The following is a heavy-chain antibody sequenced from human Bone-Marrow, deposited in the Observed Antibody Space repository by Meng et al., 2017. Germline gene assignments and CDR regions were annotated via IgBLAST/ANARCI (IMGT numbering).Heavy chain of an antibody. V-gene: IGHV1-2*06. CDR2: IDPKNGDT. Sequence: GQLVKSGAGVKRPVATVKVSCKPSGYNFPDYYIHWVRQAPGQGLEWMGRIDPKNGDTHYAQKFQGRVTMTGDTSISTAYMDLSGLRSDDTAVYYCARDEDISAAGKLFGDYWGQGTLVTVSS. CDR3: ARDEDISAAGKLFGDY. D-gene: IGHD6-13*01. J-gene: IGHJ4*02. CDR1: GYNFPDYY.